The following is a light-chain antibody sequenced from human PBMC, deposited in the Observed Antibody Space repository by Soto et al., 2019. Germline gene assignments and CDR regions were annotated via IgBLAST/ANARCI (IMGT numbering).Light chain of an antibody. V-gene: IGLV3-21*02. J-gene: IGLJ1*01. Sequence: SYELTQPPSGSVAPGQTAKITWGGNNIRSKSVHWYQQKPGQAPVLVVHDDSDRPSGIPERFSGSNSGNTATLTISRVEAEDEADYFCQVWDRDSDHYVFGTATKLTVL. CDR1: NIRSKS. CDR2: DDS. CDR3: QVWDRDSDHYV.